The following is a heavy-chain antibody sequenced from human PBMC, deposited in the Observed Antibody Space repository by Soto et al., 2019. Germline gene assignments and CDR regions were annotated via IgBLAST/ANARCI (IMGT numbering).Heavy chain of an antibody. CDR3: AHAYGWRSLY. Sequence: QITLKESGPTLVKPTQTLTLTCNFSGFSLTTDRVGVGWIRQPPGEALEWLAVIYWDDSKTYRPSLESRLTITKDTSKNHVALTMTNMDSLDAATYYCAHAYGWRSLYWGQGTLVTVSS. CDR2: IYWDDSK. V-gene: IGHV2-5*02. D-gene: IGHD3-10*01. J-gene: IGHJ4*02. CDR1: GFSLTTDRVG.